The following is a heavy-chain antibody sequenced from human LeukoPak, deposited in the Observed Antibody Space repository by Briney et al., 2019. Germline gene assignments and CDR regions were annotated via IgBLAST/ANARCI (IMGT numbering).Heavy chain of an antibody. CDR3: AREGGSELPSYFDY. Sequence: SVKVSCKASGDTFSTYAINWVRQAPGQGLEWMGGIIPIFGTANYAQKFQGRVTITADESTSTAYVEVGSLTPDDTAVYFCAREGGSELPSYFDYWGQGTLVTVSS. D-gene: IGHD6-25*01. J-gene: IGHJ4*02. V-gene: IGHV1-69*13. CDR1: GDTFSTYA. CDR2: IIPIFGTA.